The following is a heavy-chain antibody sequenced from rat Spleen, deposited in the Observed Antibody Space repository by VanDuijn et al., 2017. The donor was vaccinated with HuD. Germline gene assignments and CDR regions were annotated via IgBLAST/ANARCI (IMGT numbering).Heavy chain of an antibody. Sequence: EVQLVESDGGLVQPGRSLKLSCAASGFTFSNYGMAWVRQAPKKGLEWVATILYDGTNTYYRDSVKGRFTISRDNAKSTLYLQMDSLRSEDTATYYCTTDRLGADYFDYWGQGVMVTVSS. V-gene: IGHV5-29*01. CDR2: ILYDGTNT. J-gene: IGHJ2*01. CDR3: TTDRLGADYFDY. CDR1: GFTFSNYG. D-gene: IGHD5-1*01.